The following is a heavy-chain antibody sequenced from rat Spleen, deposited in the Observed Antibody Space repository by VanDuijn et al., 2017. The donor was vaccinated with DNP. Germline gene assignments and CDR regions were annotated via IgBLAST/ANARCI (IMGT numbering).Heavy chain of an antibody. CDR1: GFTFSTYW. CDR3: AKDGTYYGPYWFAY. Sequence: EVQLVETGGGLVQPGRSLKLSCVASGFTFSTYWMYWIRQAPGKGLEWVASINTDAGTTYYPDSVRGRFTISRDNAENTVYLQMNSLRSEDTATYYCAKDGTYYGPYWFAYWGQGTLVTVSS. J-gene: IGHJ3*01. D-gene: IGHD1-6*01. V-gene: IGHV5-58*01. CDR2: INTDAGTT.